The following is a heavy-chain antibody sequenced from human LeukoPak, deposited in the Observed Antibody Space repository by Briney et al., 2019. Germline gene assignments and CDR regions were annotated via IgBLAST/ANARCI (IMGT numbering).Heavy chain of an antibody. Sequence: SQTLSLTCAISGDSVSSNSAAWNWIRQSPSRGLEWLGRTYYRSKWYSDYAVSVKSRITINPDTSKNQFSLQLNSVTPEDTAVYYCARGLAVAWYGDWFDPWGQGTLVTVSS. CDR1: GDSVSSNSAA. D-gene: IGHD6-19*01. CDR3: ARGLAVAWYGDWFDP. J-gene: IGHJ5*02. V-gene: IGHV6-1*01. CDR2: TYYRSKWYS.